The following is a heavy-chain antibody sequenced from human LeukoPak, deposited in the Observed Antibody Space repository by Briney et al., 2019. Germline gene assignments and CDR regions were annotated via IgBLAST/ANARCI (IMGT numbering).Heavy chain of an antibody. Sequence: GESLKISCKGSGYSFTNYWIGWVRQMPGKGLEWMGIIYPGDSDTRYSPSFQGQVTISADKFISTAYLQWSSLKASDTAMYYCARHMGHCTNGVCLDYYMDVWGKGTTVTVSS. CDR3: ARHMGHCTNGVCLDYYMDV. CDR1: GYSFTNYW. J-gene: IGHJ6*03. D-gene: IGHD2-8*01. CDR2: IYPGDSDT. V-gene: IGHV5-51*01.